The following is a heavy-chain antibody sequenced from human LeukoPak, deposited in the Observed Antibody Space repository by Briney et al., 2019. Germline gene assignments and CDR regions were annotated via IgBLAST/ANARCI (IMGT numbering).Heavy chain of an antibody. CDR3: AKDQGIAAAGTDGPDY. CDR2: ISGSGGST. Sequence: GGSLRLSCAAFGFTFSSYAMSWVRQAPGKGLEWVSAISGSGGSTYYADSVKGRFTISRDNSKNTLYLQMNSLRAEDTAVYYCAKDQGIAAAGTDGPDYWGQGTLVTVSS. CDR1: GFTFSSYA. D-gene: IGHD6-13*01. V-gene: IGHV3-23*01. J-gene: IGHJ4*02.